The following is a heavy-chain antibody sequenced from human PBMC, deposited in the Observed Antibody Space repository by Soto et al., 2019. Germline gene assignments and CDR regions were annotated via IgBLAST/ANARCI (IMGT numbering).Heavy chain of an antibody. CDR3: ARERITISSDV. CDR2: INHSGST. V-gene: IGHV4-34*01. J-gene: IGHJ6*02. Sequence: PSETLSLTCAVYGGSFSGYYWSWIRQPPGKGLEWIGEINHSGSTNYNPSLKSRVTISVDTSKNQFSLKLSSVTAADTAVYYCARERITISSDVWGQGTTVTVSS. D-gene: IGHD3-10*01. CDR1: GGSFSGYY.